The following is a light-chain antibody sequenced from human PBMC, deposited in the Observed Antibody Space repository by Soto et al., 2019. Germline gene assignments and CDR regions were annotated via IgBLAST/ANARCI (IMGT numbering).Light chain of an antibody. J-gene: IGKJ1*01. CDR3: QQYNNWPST. CDR2: GAS. Sequence: EIVLTQSAATLSVFPGERATLSCRASQSVSSNLAWYQQKPGQAPRLLIYGASTTATGLPARFSGSGSGTEFTLTISSLQSEDFAVYYCQQYNNWPSTFGQGTKVDIK. V-gene: IGKV3-15*01. CDR1: QSVSSN.